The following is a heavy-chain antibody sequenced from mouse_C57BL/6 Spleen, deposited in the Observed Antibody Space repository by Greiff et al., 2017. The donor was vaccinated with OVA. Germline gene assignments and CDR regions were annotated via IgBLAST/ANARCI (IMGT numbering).Heavy chain of an antibody. Sequence: EVQRVESGPELVKPGASVKISCKASGYSFTDYNMNWVKQSNGKSLEWIGVINPNYGTTSYNQKFKGKATLTVDQSSRKAYMQLNSLTSEDSAVYYCAELGLGFSPCAYWGQGTLVTVSA. V-gene: IGHV1-39*01. CDR2: INPNYGTT. CDR1: GYSFTDYN. D-gene: IGHD4-1*01. J-gene: IGHJ3*01. CDR3: AELGLGFSPCAY.